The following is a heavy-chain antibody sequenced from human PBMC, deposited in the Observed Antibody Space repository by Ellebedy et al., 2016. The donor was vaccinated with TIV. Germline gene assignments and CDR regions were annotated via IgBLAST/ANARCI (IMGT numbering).Heavy chain of an antibody. Sequence: SETLSLXXNVSGGTSSSTNYYWGWIRQSPEKGLEWIGSIYHSGSTYYNPSLKSRLTISLDTTKDQFSLRLDSVTAADTAVYYCASSPSGYEIPYWGQGTLVTVSS. CDR3: ASSPSGYEIPY. D-gene: IGHD5-12*01. V-gene: IGHV4-39*07. CDR2: IYHSGST. CDR1: GGTSSSTNYY. J-gene: IGHJ4*02.